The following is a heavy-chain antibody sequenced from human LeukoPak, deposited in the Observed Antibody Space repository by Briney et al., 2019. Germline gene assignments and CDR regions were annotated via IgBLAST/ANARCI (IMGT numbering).Heavy chain of an antibody. Sequence: ASVKVSCKASGYTFTSYGISWVRQAPGQGLEWMGWISAYNGNTNYAQKLQGRVTMTTDTSTSTAYMELRSLRSDDTAVYYCARGKSDYDILTGYYPFDYWGQGTLATVSS. D-gene: IGHD3-9*01. V-gene: IGHV1-18*01. J-gene: IGHJ4*02. CDR2: ISAYNGNT. CDR1: GYTFTSYG. CDR3: ARGKSDYDILTGYYPFDY.